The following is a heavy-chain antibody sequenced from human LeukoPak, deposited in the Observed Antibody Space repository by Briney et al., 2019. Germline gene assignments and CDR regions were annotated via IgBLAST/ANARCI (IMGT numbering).Heavy chain of an antibody. CDR1: GYTFTSYA. CDR3: ARARSIAVGSYYYGMDV. D-gene: IGHD6-19*01. J-gene: IGHJ6*02. CDR2: INAGNGNT. V-gene: IGHV1-3*01. Sequence: ASVKVSCKASGYTFTSYAMHWVRQAPGQRLEWMGWINAGNGNTKYSQKFQGRVTITRDTSAGTAYMELSSLRSEDTAVYYCARARSIAVGSYYYGMDVWGQGTTVTVSS.